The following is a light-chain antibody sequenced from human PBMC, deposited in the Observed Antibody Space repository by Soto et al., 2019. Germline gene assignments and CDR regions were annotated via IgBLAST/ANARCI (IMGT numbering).Light chain of an antibody. CDR3: SSYASSNTVV. CDR2: DVS. J-gene: IGLJ2*01. CDR1: SSDVGGYNY. V-gene: IGLV2-14*01. Sequence: QSALTQPASVSGSPGQSITISCTGTSSDVGGYNYVSWYQQHPGKAPKLMIYDVSNRPSGVSIRFSGSKSGNTASLTISGLQADDEADYYCSSYASSNTVVFGGGTKVTVL.